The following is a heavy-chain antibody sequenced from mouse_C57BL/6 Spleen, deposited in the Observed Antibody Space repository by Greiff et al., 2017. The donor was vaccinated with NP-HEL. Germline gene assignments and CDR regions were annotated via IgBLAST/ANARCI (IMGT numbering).Heavy chain of an antibody. J-gene: IGHJ4*01. Sequence: EVKVVESEGGLVQPGSSMKLSCTASGFTFSDYYMAWVRQVPEKGLGWVANINYDGSSTYYLDSLKSRFIISRDNAKNILYLQMSSLKSEDTATYYCAREDYYGSSYYAMDYWGQGTSVTVSS. CDR3: AREDYYGSSYYAMDY. V-gene: IGHV5-16*01. CDR1: GFTFSDYY. D-gene: IGHD1-1*01. CDR2: INYDGSST.